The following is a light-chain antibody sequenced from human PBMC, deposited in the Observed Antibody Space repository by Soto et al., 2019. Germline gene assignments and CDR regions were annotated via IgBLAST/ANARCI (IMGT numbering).Light chain of an antibody. Sequence: DIQMIQSPSSLSASVGDRVTITCRASQSISNYLNWYQQKPGKAPKLLIYAASSLQSGVPSRFSGSGSGTDFTLTISSLQPEDFATYYCQQSYSTPPTFGQGTKVEIK. CDR1: QSISNY. V-gene: IGKV1-39*01. CDR3: QQSYSTPPT. CDR2: AAS. J-gene: IGKJ1*01.